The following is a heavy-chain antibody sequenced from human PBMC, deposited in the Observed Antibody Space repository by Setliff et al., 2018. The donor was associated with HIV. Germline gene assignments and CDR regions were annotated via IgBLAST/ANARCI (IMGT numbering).Heavy chain of an antibody. Sequence: GGSLRLSCAASGFTFNTYGMNWVRQAPGKGLDWVSVISESGYSADSVKGRFTISRDNSKNMLYLQMNNLTTEDTAVYYCVNRAWLGSWGQGTLVTVSS. V-gene: IGHV3-23*01. CDR2: ISESG. CDR1: GFTFNTYG. J-gene: IGHJ5*02. CDR3: VNRAWLGS. D-gene: IGHD3-16*01.